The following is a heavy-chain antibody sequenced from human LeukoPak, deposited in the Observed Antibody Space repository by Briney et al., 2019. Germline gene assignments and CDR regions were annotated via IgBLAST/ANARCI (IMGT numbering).Heavy chain of an antibody. V-gene: IGHV4-4*09. J-gene: IGHJ4*02. CDR2: IYTSGST. CDR3: ARLDGNNSFFDY. D-gene: IGHD4-23*01. CDR1: GFTFNNAW. Sequence: GSLRLSCAASGFTFNNAWMSWVRQPPGKGLEWIGFIYTSGSTNYNPSLKSPVTMSVDTSKNQFSLKLSSVTAADTAVYYCARLDGNNSFFDYWGQGTLVTVSS.